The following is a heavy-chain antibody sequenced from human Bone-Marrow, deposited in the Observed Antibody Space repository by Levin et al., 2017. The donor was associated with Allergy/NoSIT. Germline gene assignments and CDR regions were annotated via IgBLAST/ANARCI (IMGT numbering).Heavy chain of an antibody. CDR1: CFPFLRSW. V-gene: IGHV3-7*01. CDR3: ARDKVDGSFSGSLFDC. J-gene: IGHJ4*02. Sequence: LSFSSSCFPFLRSWLSWVRLAPGKGLEWVASIKQDGSEIYYVDSVRGRFTISRDHAENSLYLQMNSLRAEDTAVYYCARDKVDGSFSGSLFDCWGQGTLVTVSS. D-gene: IGHD1-26*01. CDR2: IKQDGSEI.